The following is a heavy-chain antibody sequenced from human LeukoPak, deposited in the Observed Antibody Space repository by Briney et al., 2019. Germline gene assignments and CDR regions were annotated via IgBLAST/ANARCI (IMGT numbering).Heavy chain of an antibody. J-gene: IGHJ6*02. CDR1: GFTFSSYA. CDR2: IRSKANSYAT. Sequence: GGSLRLSCAASGFTFSSYAMSWVRQASGKGLEWVGRIRSKANSYATAYAASVKGRFTISRDDSKNTAYLQMNSLKTEDTAVYYCTRQPDTAMAFYYYGMDVWGQGTTVTVSS. V-gene: IGHV3-73*01. CDR3: TRQPDTAMAFYYYGMDV. D-gene: IGHD5-18*01.